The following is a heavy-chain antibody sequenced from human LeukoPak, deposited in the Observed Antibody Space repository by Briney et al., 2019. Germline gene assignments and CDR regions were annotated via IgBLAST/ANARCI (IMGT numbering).Heavy chain of an antibody. CDR1: GFTFSGSG. J-gene: IGHJ4*02. V-gene: IGHV3-30*02. D-gene: IGHD3-22*01. Sequence: GESLRLSCAASGFTFSGSGMHWVRQAPDKGLEWVAFIRYDGTNTYYTDSVKGRFTISRDNSKNTLYLQMNSLRPEDTAVYYCTKGRHDSSGYNDYWGQGTLVTVSS. CDR2: IRYDGTNT. CDR3: TKGRHDSSGYNDY.